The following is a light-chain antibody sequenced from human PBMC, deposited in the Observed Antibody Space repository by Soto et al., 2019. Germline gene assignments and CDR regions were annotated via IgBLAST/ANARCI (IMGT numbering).Light chain of an antibody. J-gene: IGKJ3*01. CDR2: AAS. CDR1: QDISSR. V-gene: IGKV1-12*01. Sequence: DIQMTQSPSSVSASVGDRVTITCRASQDISSRLAWYQQKPGKAPKLLMYAASSLQSGVPSRFSGSGSGTDFTLTIGSLQPEDSATYSCQQANSFPFTFGPGTKVEIK. CDR3: QQANSFPFT.